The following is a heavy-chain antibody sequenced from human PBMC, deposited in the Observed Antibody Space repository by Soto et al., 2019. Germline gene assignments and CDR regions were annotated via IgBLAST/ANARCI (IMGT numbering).Heavy chain of an antibody. CDR1: GFTFGGHA. Sequence: HPGGSLRLSCAASGFTFGGHALTWVRQAPGKGLQWVSGISGSGGTTYYADFVKGRFIISRDNSKNTLYLQINSLRAEDTAVYYCARENWSACSGGTCYSDYWGQGTLVTVSS. V-gene: IGHV3-23*01. D-gene: IGHD2-15*01. J-gene: IGHJ4*02. CDR2: ISGSGGTT. CDR3: ARENWSACSGGTCYSDY.